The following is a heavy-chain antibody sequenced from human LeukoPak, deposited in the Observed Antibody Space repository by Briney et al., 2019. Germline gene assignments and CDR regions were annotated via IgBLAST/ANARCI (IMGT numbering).Heavy chain of an antibody. CDR1: GFTFSSYA. CDR3: ARGLYGDQFADYFDY. D-gene: IGHD4-17*01. J-gene: IGHJ4*02. Sequence: GGSLRLSCAASGFTFSSYAMHWVRQAPGKGLEWVAVISYDGSNKYYADSVKGRFTISRDNSKNTLYLQMNSLRAEDAAVYYCARGLYGDQFADYFDYWGQGTLVTVSS. V-gene: IGHV3-30-3*01. CDR2: ISYDGSNK.